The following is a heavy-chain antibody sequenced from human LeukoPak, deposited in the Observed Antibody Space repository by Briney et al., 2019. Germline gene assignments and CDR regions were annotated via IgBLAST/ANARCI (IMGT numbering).Heavy chain of an antibody. Sequence: GGPLRLSCAASGFTFGTSWMDWVRQAPGKGLEWVANIKGDGSETNYGDSAKGRFTISRDNPKNSLYLQMDSLRVEDTAIYYCAKPLDYWGQGTLVTVSS. J-gene: IGHJ4*02. V-gene: IGHV3-7*01. CDR1: GFTFGTSW. CDR2: IKGDGSET. CDR3: AKPLDY.